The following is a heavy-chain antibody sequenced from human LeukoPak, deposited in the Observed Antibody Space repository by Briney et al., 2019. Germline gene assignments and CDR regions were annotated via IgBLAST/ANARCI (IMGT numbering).Heavy chain of an antibody. J-gene: IGHJ4*02. V-gene: IGHV1-2*02. CDR3: ARLDYYDSSGLTWDY. D-gene: IGHD3-22*01. CDR2: INPNSGGT. Sequence: ASVKVSCKASGYTFTGYYMHWVRQAPGQGLEWMGWINPNSGGTNYAQKFQGRVTMTRDTSISTAYMELSRLRSDDTAVYYCARLDYYDSSGLTWDYWGQGTLVTVSS. CDR1: GYTFTGYY.